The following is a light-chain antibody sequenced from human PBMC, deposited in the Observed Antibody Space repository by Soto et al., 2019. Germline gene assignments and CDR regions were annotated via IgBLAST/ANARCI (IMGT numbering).Light chain of an antibody. CDR1: QSFSSY. J-gene: IGKJ4*01. CDR2: DAS. V-gene: IGKV3-11*01. CDR3: QQRSNWPPGALT. Sequence: EILLTQSPATLSLSPGERSTLSCRASQSFSSYLAWYQQKPGQAPRLLIYDASNRATGIPARFSGSGSGTDFTLTISSLEPEDFAVYYCQQRSNWPPGALTFGGGTKVDIK.